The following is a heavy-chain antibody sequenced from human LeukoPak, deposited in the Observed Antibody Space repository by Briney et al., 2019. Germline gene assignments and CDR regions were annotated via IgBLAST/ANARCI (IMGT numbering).Heavy chain of an antibody. CDR2: LIGTGAGT. Sequence: PGGSLRLSCAASGLSFSNYVMTLIGTGAGTYYADSVKGRFTISRDNSKNTLYLQMNSLRAEDTAVYYCAKGSPAILYYCMDVWGKGTTVTVSS. CDR3: AKGSPAILYYCMDV. D-gene: IGHD2-21*01. V-gene: IGHV3-23*01. J-gene: IGHJ6*03. CDR1: GLSFSNYV.